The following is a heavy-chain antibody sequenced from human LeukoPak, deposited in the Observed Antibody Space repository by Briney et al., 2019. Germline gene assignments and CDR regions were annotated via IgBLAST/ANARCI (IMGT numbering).Heavy chain of an antibody. CDR3: ARVYGSGSYYPANIYYYYGMDV. CDR2: ISAYNGNT. V-gene: IGHV1-18*01. D-gene: IGHD3-10*01. CDR1: GYTFTSYG. Sequence: GASVKVSFKASGYTFTSYGISWVRQAPGQGLEWMGLISAYNGNTNYAQKLQGRVTMTTDTSTSTAYTELRSLRSDDTAAYYCARVYGSGSYYPANIYYYYGMDVWGQGTTVTVSS. J-gene: IGHJ6*02.